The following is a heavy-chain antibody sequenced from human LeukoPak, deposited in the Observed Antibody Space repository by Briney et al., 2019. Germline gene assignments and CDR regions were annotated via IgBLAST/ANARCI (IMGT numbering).Heavy chain of an antibody. D-gene: IGHD6-13*01. CDR3: AKDAAAAGYYYYYYYGMDV. CDR2: ISYDGSNK. J-gene: IGHJ6*02. Sequence: GGSLRLSCAASGFTFSSYGMHWVRQAPGKGLEWVAVISYDGSNKYYADSVKGRFTISRDNSKNTLYLQMNSLRAEDTAVYYCAKDAAAAGYYYYYYYGMDVWGQGTTVTVSS. CDR1: GFTFSSYG. V-gene: IGHV3-30*18.